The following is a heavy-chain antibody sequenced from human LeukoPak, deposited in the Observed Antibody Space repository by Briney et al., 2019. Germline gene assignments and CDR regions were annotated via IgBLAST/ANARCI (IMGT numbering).Heavy chain of an antibody. CDR2: IKRDGSEK. CDR1: GFTFSSYW. Sequence: GGSQRLSCAASGFTFSSYWMSWVRQAPGKGLEWVANIKRDGSEKYYVDSVKGRFTISRDNAKNSLYLQMNSLRAEDTAVYYCARRVYCSSTSCYTLIDYWGQGTLVTVSS. CDR3: ARRVYCSSTSCYTLIDY. J-gene: IGHJ4*02. D-gene: IGHD2-2*02. V-gene: IGHV3-7*01.